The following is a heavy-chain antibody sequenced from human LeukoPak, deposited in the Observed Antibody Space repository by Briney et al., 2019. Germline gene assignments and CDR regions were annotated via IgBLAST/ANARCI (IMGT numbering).Heavy chain of an antibody. Sequence: PGGSLRLSCAASGFTVSSNYMSWVRQAPGKGLEWVSVIYSGGSTYYADSVKGRFTISGDNSKNTLYLQMNSLRAEDTAVYYCASCSGGSCLHGPFDYWGQGTLVTVSS. CDR2: IYSGGST. J-gene: IGHJ4*02. D-gene: IGHD2-15*01. V-gene: IGHV3-66*01. CDR1: GFTVSSNY. CDR3: ASCSGGSCLHGPFDY.